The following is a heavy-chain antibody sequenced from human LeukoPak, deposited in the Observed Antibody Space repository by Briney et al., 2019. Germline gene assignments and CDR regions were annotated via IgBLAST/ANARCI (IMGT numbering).Heavy chain of an antibody. CDR1: GGTFSSYA. CDR3: ARSGDATTVVTRNYYYYIDV. V-gene: IGHV1-69*05. J-gene: IGHJ6*03. D-gene: IGHD4-23*01. Sequence: GSSVKVSCKASGGTFSSYAISWVRQAPGQGLEWMGGIIPIFGTANYAQKFQGRVTITTDESTSTAYMELSSLRSEDTAVYYCARSGDATTVVTRNYYYYIDVWGKGTTVTVSS. CDR2: IIPIFGTA.